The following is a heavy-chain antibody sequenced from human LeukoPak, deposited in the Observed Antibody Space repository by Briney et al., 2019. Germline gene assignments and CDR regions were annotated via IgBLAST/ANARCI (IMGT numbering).Heavy chain of an antibody. D-gene: IGHD3-3*01. CDR3: ARVYLMSFGDREWSYFDY. CDR1: GGTLSNTV. Sequence: GASVKVSCKGSGGTLSNTVITWVRQAPGQGLEWMGRIIPVLVSTNYAPQFHARVTITADKSTNTAYMELSRLRSDDTAVYYCARVYLMSFGDREWSYFDYWGQGTLVTVSS. V-gene: IGHV1-69*04. J-gene: IGHJ4*02. CDR2: IIPVLVST.